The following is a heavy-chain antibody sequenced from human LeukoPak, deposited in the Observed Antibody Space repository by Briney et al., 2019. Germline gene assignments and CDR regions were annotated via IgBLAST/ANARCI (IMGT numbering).Heavy chain of an antibody. J-gene: IGHJ3*01. V-gene: IGHV3-30-3*01. Sequence: GGSLRLSCAASGFTFRSYAMHWVRQAPGKGLEWVAVISYDGDDGSNIYYADSVKGRFTISRDNSKSTLYLQMNSLRPEDTAVYYCAREGVSSPDDTLDVWGQGTMVTVSS. CDR2: ISYDGDDGSNI. D-gene: IGHD3-3*01. CDR1: GFTFRSYA. CDR3: AREGVSSPDDTLDV.